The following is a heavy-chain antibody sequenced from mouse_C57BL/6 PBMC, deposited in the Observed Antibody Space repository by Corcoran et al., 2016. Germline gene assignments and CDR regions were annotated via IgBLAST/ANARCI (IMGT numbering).Heavy chain of an antibody. CDR3: ANYGNYAMDY. CDR1: GYTFTDYY. V-gene: IGHV1-26*01. D-gene: IGHD2-1*01. CDR2: INPNNGGT. J-gene: IGHJ4*01. Sequence: EVQLQQSGPELVKPGASVKISCKASGYTFTDYYMNWVKQSHGKSLEWIGDINPNNGGTSYNQKFKGKATLTVDKSSSTAYMELRSLTSEDSAVYYCANYGNYAMDYWGQGTSVTVSS.